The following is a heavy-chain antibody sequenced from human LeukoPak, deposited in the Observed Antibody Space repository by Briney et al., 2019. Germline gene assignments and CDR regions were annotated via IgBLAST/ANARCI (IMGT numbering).Heavy chain of an antibody. J-gene: IGHJ3*02. CDR1: GGPISSYY. Sequence: SETLSHTCTVSGGPISSYYWSWIRQPPGKGLEWIGYIYYSGSTNYNPSLKSRVTISVDTSKNQFSLKLSSVTAADTAVYYCASADRSGHSFDAFDIWGQGTMVTVSS. CDR3: ASADRSGHSFDAFDI. D-gene: IGHD3-22*01. V-gene: IGHV4-59*01. CDR2: IYYSGST.